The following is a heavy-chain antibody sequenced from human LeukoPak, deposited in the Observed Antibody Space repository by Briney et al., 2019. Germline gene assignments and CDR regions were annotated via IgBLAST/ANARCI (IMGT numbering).Heavy chain of an antibody. D-gene: IGHD1/OR15-1a*01. Sequence: PGGSLRLSCAASGFTFSTYPLNWVRQAPGKGLEWVSYISSSSGTIYYADSVKGRFTISRDNAKNSLFLQMNSLRAEDTAVYYWAGGTNWADAFDIWGQGTMVTVSS. CDR3: AGGTNWADAFDI. V-gene: IGHV3-48*01. CDR2: ISSSSGTI. J-gene: IGHJ3*02. CDR1: GFTFSTYP.